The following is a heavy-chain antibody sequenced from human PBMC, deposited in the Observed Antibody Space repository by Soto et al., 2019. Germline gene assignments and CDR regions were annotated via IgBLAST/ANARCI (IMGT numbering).Heavy chain of an antibody. D-gene: IGHD4-17*01. CDR2: IYTSGST. J-gene: IGHJ4*01. CDR3: AREIIVPYGDYRDFDY. V-gene: IGHV4-4*07. CDR1: EGRSISYD. Sequence: PSLLLSLRSSFLEGRSISYDGSWLRPTAGKGLEWIGRIYTSGSTNYNPSPNSRVTMSVDTSKNQFSLKRSSVTAADTAVYYCAREIIVPYGDYRDFDYWGHGTLVTVSS.